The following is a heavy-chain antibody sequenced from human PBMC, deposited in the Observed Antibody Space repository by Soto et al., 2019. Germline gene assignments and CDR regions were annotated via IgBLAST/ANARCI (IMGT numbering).Heavy chain of an antibody. Sequence: ASVKVSCKASGYTFTSYDINWVRQATGQGLEWMGWMNPNSGNTGYAQKFQGWVTMTRDTSISTAYMELSRLRSDDTAVYYCARALPPITMVRGVPSGYYYGMDVWGQGTTVTVSS. CDR2: MNPNSGNT. CDR3: ARALPPITMVRGVPSGYYYGMDV. D-gene: IGHD3-10*01. CDR1: GYTFTSYD. V-gene: IGHV1-8*01. J-gene: IGHJ6*02.